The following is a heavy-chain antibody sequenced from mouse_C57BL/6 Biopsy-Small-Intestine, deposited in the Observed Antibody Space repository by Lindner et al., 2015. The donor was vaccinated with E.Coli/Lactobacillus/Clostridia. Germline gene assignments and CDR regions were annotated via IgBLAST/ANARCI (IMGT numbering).Heavy chain of an antibody. D-gene: IGHD1-1*01. V-gene: IGHV1-31*01. Sequence: VQLQESGPELVKPGASVKISCKASGCSISGYYMHWVRQSHGNILDWVGYISPYNGVSSYNQKFKGKATLTVDKSSSTAYMELRSLTSEDSAVYFCARGYYGSSYGHWYFDVWGTGTTVTVSS. CDR3: ARGYYGSSYGHWYFDV. CDR2: ISPYNGVS. CDR1: GCSISGYY. J-gene: IGHJ1*03.